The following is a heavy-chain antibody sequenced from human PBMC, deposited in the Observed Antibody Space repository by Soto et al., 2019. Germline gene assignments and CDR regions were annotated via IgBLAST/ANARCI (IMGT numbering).Heavy chain of an antibody. D-gene: IGHD1-1*01. CDR2: ISAHNGNT. CDR3: AGGRYGDY. CDR1: GYAFTTYG. Sequence: QVHLVQSGAEVKKPGASVKVSCQGSGYAFTTYGITWVRQAPGQGLEWMGWISAHNGNTNYAKKLQGRVTGTRDTSTSTAYMELRSLRYDDTAVYYCAGGRYGDYWGQGALVTVSS. J-gene: IGHJ4*02. V-gene: IGHV1-18*01.